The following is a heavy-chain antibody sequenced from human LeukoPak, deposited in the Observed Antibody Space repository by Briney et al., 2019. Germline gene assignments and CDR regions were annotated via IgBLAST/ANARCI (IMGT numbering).Heavy chain of an antibody. CDR2: IIPIFGTA. V-gene: IGHV1-69*05. CDR1: GGSFSSYA. CDR3: ARGSYDYVWGSPTPYYFDY. Sequence: SVKVSCKASGGSFSSYAISWVRQAPGQGLEWMGRIIPIFGTASYAQKFQGRVTITTDESTSTAYMELSSLRSEDTAVYYCARGSYDYVWGSPTPYYFDYWGQGTLVTVSS. J-gene: IGHJ4*02. D-gene: IGHD3-16*01.